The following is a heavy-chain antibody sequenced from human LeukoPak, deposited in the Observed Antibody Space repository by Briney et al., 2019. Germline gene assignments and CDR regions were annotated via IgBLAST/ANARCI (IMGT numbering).Heavy chain of an antibody. Sequence: SETLSLTCAVYGGSFSGYYWSWIRQPPGKGLEWIGEINHSGSTNYNPSLKSRVTISADTSKNQFSLKLSSVTAADTAVYYCARQSPYSSSFDYWGQGTLVTVSS. CDR3: ARQSPYSSSFDY. CDR2: INHSGST. J-gene: IGHJ4*02. CDR1: GGSFSGYY. V-gene: IGHV4-34*01. D-gene: IGHD6-13*01.